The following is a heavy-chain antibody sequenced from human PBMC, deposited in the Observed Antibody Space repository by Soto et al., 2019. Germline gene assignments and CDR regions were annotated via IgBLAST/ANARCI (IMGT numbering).Heavy chain of an antibody. CDR3: AKLPAAQSYFDF. Sequence: PGGSLRLSCAASGFTFITYGMSWVRQAPGKGLEWVSIISGSGGSTYYPDSVKGRFTISRDNSKNTLYLQMNSLRADDTAVYYCAKLPAAQSYFDFWGQGTLVTVSS. J-gene: IGHJ4*02. CDR1: GFTFITYG. D-gene: IGHD2-2*01. CDR2: ISGSGGST. V-gene: IGHV3-23*01.